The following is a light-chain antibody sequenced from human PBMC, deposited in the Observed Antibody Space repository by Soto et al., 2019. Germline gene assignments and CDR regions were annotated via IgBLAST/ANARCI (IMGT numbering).Light chain of an antibody. Sequence: TALTQSPATLSISPGERATLSCRASQNVGTNLAWYQQKPGQAPRLLIYGASTRAFGLPARFTGSGSGTEFTLTITSLQSEDIAVYHCQQRSNWPTFGQGTKLEI. CDR1: QNVGTN. J-gene: IGKJ2*01. V-gene: IGKV3-15*01. CDR3: QQRSNWPT. CDR2: GAS.